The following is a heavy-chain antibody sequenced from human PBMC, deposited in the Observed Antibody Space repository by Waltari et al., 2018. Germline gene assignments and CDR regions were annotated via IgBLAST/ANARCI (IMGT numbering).Heavy chain of an antibody. D-gene: IGHD6-19*01. CDR3: AREGSVAGTYYYYYGMDV. J-gene: IGHJ6*02. CDR1: GFTVSSNY. V-gene: IGHV3-66*02. CDR2: IYSGGST. Sequence: EVQLVESGGGLVQPGGSLRLSCAASGFTVSSNYMSWVRQAPGTGLEWVSVIYSGGSTYYADSVKGRFTISRDNSKNTLYLQMNSLRAEDTAVYYCAREGSVAGTYYYYYGMDVWGQGTTVTVSS.